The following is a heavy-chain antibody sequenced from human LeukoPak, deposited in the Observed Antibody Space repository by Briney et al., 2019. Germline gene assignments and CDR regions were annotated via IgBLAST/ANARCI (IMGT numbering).Heavy chain of an antibody. V-gene: IGHV3-30*02. CDR2: IRYDGSNK. D-gene: IGHD3-22*01. CDR3: AKDAPYYYDSSGYHPHDAFDI. CDR1: GFTFSSYC. J-gene: IGHJ3*02. Sequence: GGSLRLSCAASGFTFSSYCMHWVRQAPGKGLEWVAFIRYDGSNKYYADSVKGRFTISRDNSKNTLYLQMNSLRAEDTAVYYCAKDAPYYYDSSGYHPHDAFDIWGQGTMVTVSS.